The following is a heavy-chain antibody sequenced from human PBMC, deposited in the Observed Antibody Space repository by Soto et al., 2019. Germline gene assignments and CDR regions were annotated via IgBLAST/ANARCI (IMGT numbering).Heavy chain of an antibody. CDR3: ARDSNCSGGSCPPPAFDY. CDR2: IIPIFGTA. CDR1: GGTFSSYA. D-gene: IGHD2-15*01. Sequence: VKVSCKASGGTFSSYAISWVRQAPGQGLEWMGGIIPIFGTANYAQKFQGRVTITADESTSTAYMELSSLRSEDTAVYYCARDSNCSGGSCPPPAFDYWGQGTLVTVSS. V-gene: IGHV1-69*13. J-gene: IGHJ4*02.